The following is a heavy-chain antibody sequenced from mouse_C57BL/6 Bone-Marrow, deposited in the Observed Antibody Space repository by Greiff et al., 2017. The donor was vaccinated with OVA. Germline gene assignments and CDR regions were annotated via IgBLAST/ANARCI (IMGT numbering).Heavy chain of an antibody. V-gene: IGHV1-39*01. J-gene: IGHJ4*01. CDR3: ARIGVYGNSDYDAMDY. D-gene: IGHD2-1*01. Sequence: EVQLQQSGPELVKPGASVKISCKASGYSFTDYNMNWVKQSHGKSLEWIGVINPNCGTASYNPKFKGQATLTVDPSSSTAYMQLNCLTSEYSAVYYCARIGVYGNSDYDAMDYWGQGTSVTVSS. CDR1: GYSFTDYN. CDR2: INPNCGTA.